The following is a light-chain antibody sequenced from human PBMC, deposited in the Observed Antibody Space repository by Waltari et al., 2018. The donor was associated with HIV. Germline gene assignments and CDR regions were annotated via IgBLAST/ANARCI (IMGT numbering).Light chain of an antibody. J-gene: IGKJ2*01. V-gene: IGKV2-24*01. Sequence: IVLTQPPLSSPVTLGQPASISCRSSQTLVHDDGRTYLSWLHQRPGQPPRLLIYKVSDRFSGVPDRFSGSGAKTEFTLKITSIEPDDVGVFYCMQTTQFPYTFGHGTKLEI. CDR1: QTLVHDDGRTY. CDR2: KVS. CDR3: MQTTQFPYT.